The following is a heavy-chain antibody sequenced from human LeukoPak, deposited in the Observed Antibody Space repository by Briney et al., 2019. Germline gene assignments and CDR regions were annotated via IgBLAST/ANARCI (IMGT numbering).Heavy chain of an antibody. J-gene: IGHJ4*02. Sequence: GGSLRLSCTVSGFTVSSNSMSWVRQAPGKGLEWVSFIYSGGNTHYSDSAKGRFTISRDNSKNTLYLQMNSLRAEDTAVYYCAKVSSGGFDYWGQGTLVTVSS. D-gene: IGHD2-15*01. CDR3: AKVSSGGFDY. CDR1: GFTVSSNS. V-gene: IGHV3-53*05. CDR2: IYSGGNT.